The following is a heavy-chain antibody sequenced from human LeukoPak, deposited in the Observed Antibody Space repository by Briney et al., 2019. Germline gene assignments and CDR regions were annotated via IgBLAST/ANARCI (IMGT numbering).Heavy chain of an antibody. CDR1: GFTFFGHG. CDR2: IWWVGGIK. Sequence: PGRSLRLSCAASGFTFFGHGMHWVRQAPGKGLQWVAIIWWVGGIKYYADSVKGRFTISRDNVQNTLYHQMNSLRADDTAVYYSARVSAAGGVPTAGVDSLGQKGLVTDS. V-gene: IGHV3-33*08. D-gene: IGHD6-13*01. CDR3: ARVSAAGGVPTAGVDS. J-gene: IGHJ4*02.